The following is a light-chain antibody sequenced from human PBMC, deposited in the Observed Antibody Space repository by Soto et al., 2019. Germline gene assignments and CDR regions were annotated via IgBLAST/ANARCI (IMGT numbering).Light chain of an antibody. V-gene: IGKV1-8*01. J-gene: IGKJ1*01. CDR1: QGISSY. CDR2: AAS. CDR3: QQYYSYPQT. Sequence: AILMTQSAASFSASTGDRVTITCRASQGISSYLAWYQQKPGKAPKLLIHAASTLQSGVPSRFSGSGYGTDFNLTISCLQSEDFATYYCQQYYSYPQTFGQGTKVDIK.